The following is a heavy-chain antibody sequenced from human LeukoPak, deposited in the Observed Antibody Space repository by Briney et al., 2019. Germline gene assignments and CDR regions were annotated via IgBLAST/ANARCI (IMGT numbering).Heavy chain of an antibody. CDR3: ARRSIVVVPAHYYYYMDV. Sequence: GGSLRLSCAASGFTFSSYWMHWVRQAPGKGLVWVSRINTDGSSTSYADSVKGRFTISRDNAKNTLYLQMNSLRAEDTAVYYCARRSIVVVPAHYYYYMDVWGKGTTVTVSS. V-gene: IGHV3-74*01. D-gene: IGHD2-2*01. CDR2: INTDGSST. J-gene: IGHJ6*03. CDR1: GFTFSSYW.